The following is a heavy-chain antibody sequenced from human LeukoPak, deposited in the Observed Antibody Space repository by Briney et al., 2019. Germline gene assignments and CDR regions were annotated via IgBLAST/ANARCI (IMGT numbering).Heavy chain of an antibody. D-gene: IGHD6-19*01. J-gene: IGHJ4*02. Sequence: GGSLRLSCAASGFTFSSYGMHWVRQAPGKGLDWVAVISYDGSNKYYADSVKGRFTISRDDSKNTLYLQMNSLRAEDTAVYYCAKEVEYSSGWPYFDYWGQGTLVTVSS. CDR3: AKEVEYSSGWPYFDY. V-gene: IGHV3-30*18. CDR1: GFTFSSYG. CDR2: ISYDGSNK.